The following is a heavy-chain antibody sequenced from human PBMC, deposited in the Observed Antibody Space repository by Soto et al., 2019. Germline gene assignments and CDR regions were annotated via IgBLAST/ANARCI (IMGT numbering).Heavy chain of an antibody. J-gene: IGHJ5*02. CDR3: VKNSGWFNT. CDR1: GFTFGTTD. D-gene: IGHD3-10*01. CDR2: IDGSGGIT. V-gene: IGHV3-23*01. Sequence: QLLQSGGGLVQPGGSLTLSCAASGFTFGTTDMSWVRQAPGEGLEWVSTIDGSGGITYYADSLKGRFTISRENSRNTVSLQMNSLRGDDTALYYCVKNSGWFNTWGQGALVTVSS.